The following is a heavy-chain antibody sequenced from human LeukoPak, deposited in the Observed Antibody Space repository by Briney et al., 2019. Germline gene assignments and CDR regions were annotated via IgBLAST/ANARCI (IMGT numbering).Heavy chain of an antibody. CDR1: GGSFSSSSYY. CDR3: ARASGGQQRFDY. J-gene: IGHJ4*02. D-gene: IGHD6-13*01. CDR2: IYYSGST. Sequence: SETLSLTCTVSGGSFSSSSYYWGWIRQPPGKGLEWIGSIYYSGSTYYNPSLKSRVTISLDTSKNQFSLKLSSVIAADTAVYYCARASGGQQRFDYWGQGTLVTVSS. V-gene: IGHV4-39*07.